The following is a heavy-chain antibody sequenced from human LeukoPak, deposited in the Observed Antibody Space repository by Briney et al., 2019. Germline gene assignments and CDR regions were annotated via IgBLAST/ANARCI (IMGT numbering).Heavy chain of an antibody. D-gene: IGHD6-19*01. V-gene: IGHV4-39*01. J-gene: IGHJ4*02. Sequence: SETLSLTCTVSGGSLSSSSYYCGWVRQPPGRGLEWIGSIYYGGSTYYNPSLKSRVTISVDTSKNQFSLKLSSVTAADTAVYYCARQRKHSSGWYYWAEGTVVTVSS. CDR2: IYYGGST. CDR1: GGSLSSSSYY. CDR3: ARQRKHSSGWYY.